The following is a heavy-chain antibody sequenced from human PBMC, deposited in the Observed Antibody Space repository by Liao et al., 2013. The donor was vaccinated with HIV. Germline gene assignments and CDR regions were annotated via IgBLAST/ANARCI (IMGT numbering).Heavy chain of an antibody. Sequence: QVQLQESGPGLVKPSQTLSLTCSVSGGSISSGSYYWSWIRQPAGKGLEWIGRIYGSGTTNYNPSLKSRVTISVDTSKNQFSLKLSSVTAADTAVYYCARETVIPSAAAFDIWGQGTMVTVSS. V-gene: IGHV4-61*02. CDR3: ARETVIPSAAAFDI. CDR2: IYGSGTT. CDR1: GGSISSGSYY. J-gene: IGHJ3*02. D-gene: IGHD2-21*01.